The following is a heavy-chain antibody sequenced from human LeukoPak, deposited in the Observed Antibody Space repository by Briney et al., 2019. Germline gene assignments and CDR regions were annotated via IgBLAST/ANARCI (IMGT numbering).Heavy chain of an antibody. CDR2: IYTSGST. J-gene: IGHJ6*02. CDR3: AGSSGGSAYYYYGMDV. V-gene: IGHV4-61*02. CDR1: GGSISSGGYY. Sequence: SQTLSLTCTVSGGSISSGGYYWSWIRQHPGKGLEWIGRIYTSGSTNYNPSLKSRVTMSVDTSKNQFSLKLSSVTAADTAVYYCAGSSGGSAYYYYGMDVWGQGTTVTVSS. D-gene: IGHD2-15*01.